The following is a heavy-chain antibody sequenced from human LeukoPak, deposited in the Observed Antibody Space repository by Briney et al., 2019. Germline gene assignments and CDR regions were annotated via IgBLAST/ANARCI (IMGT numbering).Heavy chain of an antibody. CDR2: IWYDGSNK. J-gene: IGHJ6*02. Sequence: PGGSLRLSCAASGFTFSSYSMNWVRQAPGKGLEWVAVIWYDGSNKYYADSVKGRFTISRDNSKNTLYLQMNSLRAEDTAVYYCARDQHYYYGMDVWGQGTTVTVSS. V-gene: IGHV3-33*08. CDR3: ARDQHYYYGMDV. CDR1: GFTFSSYS.